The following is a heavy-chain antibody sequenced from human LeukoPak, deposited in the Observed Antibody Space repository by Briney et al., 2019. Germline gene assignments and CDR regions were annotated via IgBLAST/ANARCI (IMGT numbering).Heavy chain of an antibody. Sequence: SVKVSCKASGGTFSSYAISWVRQAPGQGLEWMGGIIPIFGTANYAQKFQGRVTITADESTSTAYMELSSLRSEDTAVYYCARCMADCRSTSCYDYYYYYMDVWGKGTTVTVSS. J-gene: IGHJ6*03. CDR3: ARCMADCRSTSCYDYYYYYMDV. CDR2: IIPIFGTA. D-gene: IGHD2-2*01. CDR1: GGTFSSYA. V-gene: IGHV1-69*13.